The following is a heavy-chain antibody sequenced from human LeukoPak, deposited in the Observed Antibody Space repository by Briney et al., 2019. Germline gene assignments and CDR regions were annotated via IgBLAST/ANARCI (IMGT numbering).Heavy chain of an antibody. Sequence: GGSLRLSCAASGFTFSSTSINWVRQAPGKGLEWVSAISGSGGSTYYADSVKGRFTISRDNSKNTLYLQMNSLRAEDTAVYYCAKPRPSYSSSWYDHWGQGTLVTVSS. CDR3: AKPRPSYSSSWYDH. CDR2: ISGSGGST. CDR1: GFTFSSTS. V-gene: IGHV3-23*01. J-gene: IGHJ5*02. D-gene: IGHD6-13*01.